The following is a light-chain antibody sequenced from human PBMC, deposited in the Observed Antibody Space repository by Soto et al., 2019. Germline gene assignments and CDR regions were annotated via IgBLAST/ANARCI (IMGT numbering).Light chain of an antibody. CDR2: GAS. CDR3: LQYNYWTRT. J-gene: IGKJ1*01. Sequence: ETVMTQSPATPSVSPGDGATVSCRASQSVATNLAWYQQKPGQAPRLLIYGASTRVTDIPARFSGSGFGTAFTLTISSLQSEDYAVNYCLQYNYWTRTFGQGTKVEVK. CDR1: QSVATN. V-gene: IGKV3-15*01.